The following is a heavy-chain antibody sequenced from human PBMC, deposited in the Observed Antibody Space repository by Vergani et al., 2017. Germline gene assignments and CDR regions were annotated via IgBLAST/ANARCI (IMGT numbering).Heavy chain of an antibody. J-gene: IGHJ4*02. CDR1: GYTFTSYA. Sequence: QVQLVQSGAEVKKPGASVKVSCKASGYTFTSYAMHWVRQAPGQRLEWMGWINAGNGNTKYSQKFQGRVTMTEDTSTDTAYMELSSLRSEDTAVYYCATDSGIVGARGFFDYWGQGTLVTVSS. D-gene: IGHD1-26*01. V-gene: IGHV1-3*01. CDR2: INAGNGNT. CDR3: ATDSGIVGARGFFDY.